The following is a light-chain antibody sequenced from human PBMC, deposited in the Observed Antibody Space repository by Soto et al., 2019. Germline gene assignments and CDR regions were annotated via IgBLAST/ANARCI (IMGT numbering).Light chain of an antibody. V-gene: IGKV1-5*01. CDR2: DAS. CDR1: QSVSRW. J-gene: IGKJ1*01. Sequence: DIQMTQSPSTLSASVGDRVTITCRASQSVSRWVAWYQQKPGRAPKLLIYDASTLQSGVPSRFSGGGSGTEFTLTISSLQPDYFATYYCQHETFGQGTKVEIK. CDR3: QHET.